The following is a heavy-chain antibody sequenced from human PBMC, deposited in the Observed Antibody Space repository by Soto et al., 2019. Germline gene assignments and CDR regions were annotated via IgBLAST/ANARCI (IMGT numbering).Heavy chain of an antibody. CDR1: GGAIGFYY. CDR3: ARSTSWYLRDFDP. D-gene: IGHD2-2*01. J-gene: IGHJ5*02. V-gene: IGHV4-59*01. CDR2: IFYSGSS. Sequence: SETLSLTCTVSGGAIGFYYWSWIRQPPGKGLEWIGNIFYSGSSNYNPSLKSRVTLSVDTSKNQFSLKLSSVTAADTAVYYCARSTSWYLRDFDPWGQGTLVTVPS.